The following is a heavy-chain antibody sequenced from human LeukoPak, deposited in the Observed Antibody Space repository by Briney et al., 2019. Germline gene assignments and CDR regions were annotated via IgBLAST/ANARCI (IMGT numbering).Heavy chain of an antibody. J-gene: IGHJ6*03. CDR2: IWYDGSNK. D-gene: IGHD3-10*01. CDR1: GFIFSSYG. V-gene: IGHV3-30*02. Sequence: GSLRLSCAASGFIFSSYGMHWVRQAPGKGLEWVAFIWYDGSNKYYADSVKGRFTISRDNSKNTLYLQMNSLRAEDTAVYYCAKAPGDYYYYYMDVWGKGTTVTVSS. CDR3: AKAPGDYYYYYMDV.